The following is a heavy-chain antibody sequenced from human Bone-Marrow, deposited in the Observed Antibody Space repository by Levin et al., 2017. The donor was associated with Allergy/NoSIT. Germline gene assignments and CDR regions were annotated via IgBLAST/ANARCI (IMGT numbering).Heavy chain of an antibody. CDR1: GFTFSSHT. CDR3: ARDHALDH. CDR2: ISSSSGYI. Sequence: ASVKVSCAASGFTFSSHTMNWVRQAPGKRLEWVSYISSSSGYIYYADSVRGRFTVSRDNAANSVYLQMNNLSAEDTAVYYCARDHALDHWGQGTLVTVSP. V-gene: IGHV3-21*01. J-gene: IGHJ4*02.